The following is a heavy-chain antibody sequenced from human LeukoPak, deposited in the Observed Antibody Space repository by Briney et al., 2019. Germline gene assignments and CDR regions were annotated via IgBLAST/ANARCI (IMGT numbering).Heavy chain of an antibody. CDR1: GFTFDDYA. CDR3: AKGYNWNDVGSAFDI. J-gene: IGHJ3*02. D-gene: IGHD1-1*01. CDR2: VSWNSGSI. Sequence: GGSLRLSCAASGFTFDDYAMHWVRQAPGKGLEWVSGVSWNSGSIGYADSVKGRFTISRDNAKNSLYLQMNSLRAEDTALYYCAKGYNWNDVGSAFDIWGQGTMVTVSS. V-gene: IGHV3-9*01.